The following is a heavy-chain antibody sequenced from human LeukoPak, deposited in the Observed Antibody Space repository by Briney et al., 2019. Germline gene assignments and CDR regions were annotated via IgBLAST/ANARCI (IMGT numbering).Heavy chain of an antibody. V-gene: IGHV1-24*01. D-gene: IGHD2-8*01. Sequence: ASVKVSCTVSGYTLTELSMHWVRQAPGKGLEWMGGSDPADGETIFAQKFQGRVTITADKSTSTAYMELSSLRSEDTAVYYCALILDVSGAIDCWGQGTLVTVSS. CDR3: ALILDVSGAIDC. J-gene: IGHJ4*02. CDR2: SDPADGET. CDR1: GYTLTELS.